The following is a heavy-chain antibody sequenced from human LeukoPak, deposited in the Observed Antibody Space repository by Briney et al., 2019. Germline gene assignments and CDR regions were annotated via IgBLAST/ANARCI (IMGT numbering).Heavy chain of an antibody. D-gene: IGHD6-19*01. CDR3: ARVLSSGWYQRGSFDY. CDR1: GFTFSSYS. Sequence: GSLRLSCAASGFTFSSYSMNWVRQAPGKGLEWVSSISSSSSYIYYADSVKGRFTISRDNAKNSLYLQMNSLRAEDTAVYYCARVLSSGWYQRGSFDYWGQGTLVTVSS. V-gene: IGHV3-21*01. CDR2: ISSSSSYI. J-gene: IGHJ4*02.